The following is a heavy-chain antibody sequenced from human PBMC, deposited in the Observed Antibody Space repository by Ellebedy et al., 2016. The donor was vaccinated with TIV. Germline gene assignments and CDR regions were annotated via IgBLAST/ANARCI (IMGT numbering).Heavy chain of an antibody. CDR3: ARVNGGGSGWVATPNFLDF. J-gene: IGHJ4*02. CDR1: RFMSTW. V-gene: IGHV3-30*01. D-gene: IGHD6-19*01. Sequence: PGGSLRLSCAASRFMSTWMFWVRQAPGKGLEWVAVISSDGNTQYNADSVKGRFTVSRDNSKNTMSLQMNSLRVEDTAVYYCARVNGGGSGWVATPNFLDFWGQGTLATVSS. CDR2: ISSDGNTQ.